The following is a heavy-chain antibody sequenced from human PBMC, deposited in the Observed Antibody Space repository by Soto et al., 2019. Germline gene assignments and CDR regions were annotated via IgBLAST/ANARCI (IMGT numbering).Heavy chain of an antibody. CDR2: ISSSGSTI. D-gene: IGHD3-22*01. Sequence: GGSLRLSCAASGFTFSSYEMNWVRQAPGKGLEWVLYISSSGSTIYYADSVKGRFTISRDNAKNSLYLQMNSLRAEDTAVYYCACHYYDSSGSPDAFDIWGQGTMVTISS. V-gene: IGHV3-48*03. CDR3: ACHYYDSSGSPDAFDI. CDR1: GFTFSSYE. J-gene: IGHJ3*02.